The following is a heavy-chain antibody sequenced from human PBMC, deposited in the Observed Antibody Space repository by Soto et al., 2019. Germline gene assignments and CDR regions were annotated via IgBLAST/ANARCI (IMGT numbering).Heavy chain of an antibody. V-gene: IGHV3-23*01. CDR3: AKESVYDYGDSYYYYYGMDV. CDR1: GFTFSSYA. D-gene: IGHD4-17*01. Sequence: PGGSLRLSCAASGFTFSSYAMSWVRQAPGRGLEWVSAMSGGGDTTYYADSVKGRLTISRDNSKNTLNLQMNSLRVEDTAVYYCAKESVYDYGDSYYYYYGMDVWGQGTTVTVS. CDR2: MSGGGDTT. J-gene: IGHJ6*02.